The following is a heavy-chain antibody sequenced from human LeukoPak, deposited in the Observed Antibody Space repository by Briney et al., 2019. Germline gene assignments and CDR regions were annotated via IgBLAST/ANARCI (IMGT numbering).Heavy chain of an antibody. CDR3: AKESSGSYYLTLDYFDY. J-gene: IGHJ4*02. V-gene: IGHV3-23*01. CDR1: GFTFSSYA. D-gene: IGHD1-26*01. CDR2: ISGSGGST. Sequence: KPGGSLRLSCAASGFTFSSYAMSWVRQAPGKGLEWVSAISGSGGSTYYADSVKGRFTISRDNSKNTLYLQMNSLRAEDTAVYYCAKESSGSYYLTLDYFDYWGQGTLVTVSS.